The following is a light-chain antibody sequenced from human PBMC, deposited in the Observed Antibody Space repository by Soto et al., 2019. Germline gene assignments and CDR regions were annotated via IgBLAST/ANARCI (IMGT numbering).Light chain of an antibody. CDR3: QQYNSYWM. J-gene: IGKJ1*01. CDR1: QSINRW. CDR2: DAS. Sequence: DVQMTQSTSTLSASVGDRFTITFRSSQSINRWLAWYQQKPGKAPNLLIYDASSLESGVPSRFSGSGSGTEFTLTISSLQPDDFATYYCQQYNSYWMFGQGTMVDI. V-gene: IGKV1-5*01.